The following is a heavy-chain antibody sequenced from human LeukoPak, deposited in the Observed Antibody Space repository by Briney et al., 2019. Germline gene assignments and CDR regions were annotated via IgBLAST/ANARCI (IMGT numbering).Heavy chain of an antibody. Sequence: GASVKVSCKASGYTFTGYYMHWVRQAPGQGLEWMGGIIPIFGTANYAQKFQGRVTITADKSTSTAYMELSSLRSEDTAVYYCARVRCSGGSCYSGWFDPWGQGTLVTVSS. J-gene: IGHJ5*02. D-gene: IGHD2-15*01. CDR2: IIPIFGTA. CDR3: ARVRCSGGSCYSGWFDP. CDR1: GYTFTGYY. V-gene: IGHV1-69*06.